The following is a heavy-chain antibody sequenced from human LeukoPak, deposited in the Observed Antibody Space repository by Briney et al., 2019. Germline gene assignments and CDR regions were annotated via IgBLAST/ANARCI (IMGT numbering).Heavy chain of an antibody. D-gene: IGHD3-9*01. J-gene: IGHJ3*02. CDR3: ARERYFDAKGAFDI. V-gene: IGHV3-48*03. CDR2: ISSSGSTI. CDR1: GFTFSSYE. Sequence: GGSLRLSCAASGFTFSSYEMNWVRQAPGKGLEWVSYISSSGSTIYYADSVKGRFTISRDNAKNSLYLQMNSLRAEDTAVYYCARERYFDAKGAFDIWGQGTMVTVSS.